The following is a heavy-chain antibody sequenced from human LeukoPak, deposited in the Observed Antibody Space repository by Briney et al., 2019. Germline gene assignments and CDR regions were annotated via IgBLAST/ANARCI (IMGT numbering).Heavy chain of an antibody. D-gene: IGHD1-26*01. CDR2: VSGGGGST. CDR3: AKGQYSGSYNWFDP. Sequence: GGSLRLSCVASRFIFSNYDMSWVRQAPGKGLEWVSAVSGGGGSTYYADSVKGRFTISRDNSKNTLYLQMNSLRAEDTAVYYCAKGQYSGSYNWFDPWGQGTLVTVSS. J-gene: IGHJ5*02. V-gene: IGHV3-23*01. CDR1: RFIFSNYD.